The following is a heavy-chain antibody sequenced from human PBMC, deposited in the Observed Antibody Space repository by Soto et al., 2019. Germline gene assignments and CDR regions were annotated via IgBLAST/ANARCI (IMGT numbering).Heavy chain of an antibody. J-gene: IGHJ6*02. CDR2: IIHSERT. V-gene: IGHV4-34*12. CDR1: GGSFSAYY. Sequence: SETLSLTCAVYGGSFSAYYWSWVRQPPGKWREWIGEIIHSERTKYNPSLKSRVTISVDTSNNQFSLKLSSVTTADTAVYYCARQRPTDGRWEFANYYRMDVWGQGTPVTVSS. CDR3: ARQRPTDGRWEFANYYRMDV. D-gene: IGHD1-26*01.